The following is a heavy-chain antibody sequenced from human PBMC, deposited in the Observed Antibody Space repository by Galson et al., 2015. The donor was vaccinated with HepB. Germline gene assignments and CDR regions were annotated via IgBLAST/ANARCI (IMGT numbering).Heavy chain of an antibody. CDR2: NIPFFGIA. D-gene: IGHD1-26*01. Sequence: SAQVPCKASGGTFSSYDISWVRQAPGQGLEWMGGNIPFFGIANYAQKFQGRVTITADESTSTAYMELSSLRSEDTAVYYCARVSELWGYYYYGMDVWGQGTTVTVSS. J-gene: IGHJ6*02. CDR3: ARVSELWGYYYYGMDV. V-gene: IGHV1-69*13. CDR1: GGTFSSYD.